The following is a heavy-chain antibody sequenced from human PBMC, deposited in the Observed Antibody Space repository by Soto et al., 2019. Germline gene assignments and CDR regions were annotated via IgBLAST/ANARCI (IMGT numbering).Heavy chain of an antibody. CDR2: IYYSGST. Sequence: SETLSLTCTVSGGSISSYYWSWIRQPPGKGLEWIGYIYYSGSTNYNPSLKSRVTISVDTSKNQFSLKLSSVTAADTAVYYCARISDGGGMDVWGQGTTVTVSS. J-gene: IGHJ6*02. D-gene: IGHD3-16*01. CDR1: GGSISSYY. CDR3: ARISDGGGMDV. V-gene: IGHV4-59*01.